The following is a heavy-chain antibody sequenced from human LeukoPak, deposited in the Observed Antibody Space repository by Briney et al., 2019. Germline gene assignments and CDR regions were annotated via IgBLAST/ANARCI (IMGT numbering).Heavy chain of an antibody. V-gene: IGHV3-7*01. D-gene: IGHD2-2*01. Sequence: GGSLRLSCAASGFIFSNYWMTWVRQAPGKGLEWVANIKQDGSDKHYVDSVKGRFTISRDNAKNSLYLQVNGPRAEDTAVYYCARDTIPDYWGQGTLVTVSS. J-gene: IGHJ4*02. CDR1: GFIFSNYW. CDR3: ARDTIPDY. CDR2: IKQDGSDK.